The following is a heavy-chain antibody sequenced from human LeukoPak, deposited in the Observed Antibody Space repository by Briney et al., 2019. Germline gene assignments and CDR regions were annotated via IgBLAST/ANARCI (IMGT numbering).Heavy chain of an antibody. CDR1: GFTFSDYY. CDR3: ARDPPHCSSTSCYLKNWYFDL. V-gene: IGHV3-11*01. D-gene: IGHD2-2*01. Sequence: PGGSLRLSCAASGFTFSDYYMSWIRQAPGKGLEWVSYISSSGSTIYYADSVKGRFTISRDNAKNSLYLQMNSLRAEDTAVYYCARDPPHCSSTSCYLKNWYFDLWGRGTLVTVSS. J-gene: IGHJ2*01. CDR2: ISSSGSTI.